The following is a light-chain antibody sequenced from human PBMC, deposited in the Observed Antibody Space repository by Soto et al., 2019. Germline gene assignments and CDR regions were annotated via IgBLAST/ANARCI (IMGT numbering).Light chain of an antibody. CDR1: QSISSW. CDR2: DAS. V-gene: IGKV1-5*01. CDR3: QQYNSYSYT. J-gene: IGKJ2*01. Sequence: DIQMTQSPSTLSASVGDRVTITCRASQSISSWLAWYQQKPGKAPNLLIYDASTLESGVPSRFSGSGSGTEFTLTISHLQPDDFATYHCQQYNSYSYTFGQGNKLEIK.